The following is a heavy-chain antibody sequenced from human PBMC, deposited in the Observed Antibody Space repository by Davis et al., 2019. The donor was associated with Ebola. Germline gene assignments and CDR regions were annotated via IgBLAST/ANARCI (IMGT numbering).Heavy chain of an antibody. J-gene: IGHJ4*02. CDR3: AGDEFDY. V-gene: IGHV1-3*04. Sequence: ASVKVSCKASGYSFTTYAIHWVRQAPGQRLEWMGWINTGNGNTEYSQKFQGRVTITRNTSANTAYMEVSSLTSENMAVYYCAGDEFDYWGQGTLVTVSS. CDR1: GYSFTTYA. CDR2: INTGNGNT.